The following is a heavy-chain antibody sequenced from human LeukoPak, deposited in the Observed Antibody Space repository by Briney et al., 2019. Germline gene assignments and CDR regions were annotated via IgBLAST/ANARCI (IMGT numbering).Heavy chain of an antibody. J-gene: IGHJ3*02. D-gene: IGHD5-18*01. V-gene: IGHV1-58*02. CDR3: AAGVGYTYGLSLGATALISDI. CDR1: GFTFSGCA. Sequence: TSVKVSCKASGFTFSGCAMQWLRQARGQRLEWIGWIVVGTGKKDYAQRFQERVTITTDMSTSTAYMELSSLRSEDTAVYYCAAGVGYTYGLSLGATALISDIWGQGTMVTVSS. CDR2: IVVGTGKK.